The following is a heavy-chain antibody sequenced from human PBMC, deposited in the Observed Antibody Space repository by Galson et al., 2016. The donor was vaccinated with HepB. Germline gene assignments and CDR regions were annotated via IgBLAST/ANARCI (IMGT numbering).Heavy chain of an antibody. D-gene: IGHD2-15*01. J-gene: IGHJ4*02. V-gene: IGHV3-48*04. Sequence: SLRLSCAASGLAFSSYNMNWVRQAPGKGLELVSYISSTSRAIYYADSVKGRFTISRDNAHNSLYLQMNSLRVEDTAVYYCASSYGSYLIFDYWGQGTLITVSS. CDR2: ISSTSRAI. CDR1: GLAFSSYN. CDR3: ASSYGSYLIFDY.